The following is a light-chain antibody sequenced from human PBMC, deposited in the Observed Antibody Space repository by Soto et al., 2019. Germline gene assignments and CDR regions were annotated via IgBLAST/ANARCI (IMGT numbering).Light chain of an antibody. J-gene: IGLJ3*02. CDR1: TSNIGNNY. Sequence: QSVLTQPPSVSAAPEQKVTISCSGSTSNIGNNYVSWYQQLPGTAPRLLIYDNHMRPSGIPDRFSSSKSGTSATLGITGLQTGDEADYYCGTWDSRLSVWVFGGGTQLTVL. CDR2: DNH. V-gene: IGLV1-51*01. CDR3: GTWDSRLSVWV.